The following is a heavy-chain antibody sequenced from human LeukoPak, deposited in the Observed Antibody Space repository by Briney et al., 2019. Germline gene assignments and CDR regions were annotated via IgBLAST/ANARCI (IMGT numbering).Heavy chain of an antibody. Sequence: SQTLSLTCTVSGGSISSGSYYWSWIRQPAGTGLEWIGRIYTSGSTNYNPSLKSRVTISVDTSKNQFSLKLSSVTAADTAVYYCARDRITDYFDYWGQGTLVTVSS. CDR1: GGSISSGSYY. D-gene: IGHD3-10*01. V-gene: IGHV4-61*02. CDR3: ARDRITDYFDY. CDR2: IYTSGST. J-gene: IGHJ4*02.